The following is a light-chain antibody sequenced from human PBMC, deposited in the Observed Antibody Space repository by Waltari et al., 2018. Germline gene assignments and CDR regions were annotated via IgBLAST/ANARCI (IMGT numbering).Light chain of an antibody. CDR2: GTS. J-gene: IGKJ4*01. CDR3: QQYDGEVVT. CDR1: QSVTSIS. Sequence: EIVLTQSPGTLSLSPGERATLSCRASQSVTSISLTWYQHKLGQAPRLLIYGTSSRATAIPDRFSGSGSGTDFTLTISRLEPEDFAVYYCQQYDGEVVTFGGGTKVEI. V-gene: IGKV3-20*01.